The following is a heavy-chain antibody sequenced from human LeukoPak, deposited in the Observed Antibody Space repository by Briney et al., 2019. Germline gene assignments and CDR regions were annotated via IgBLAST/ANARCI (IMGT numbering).Heavy chain of an antibody. Sequence: SQTLSLTCTVSGGSISSSSYYWGWIRQPPGKGLEWIGSIYYSGITYYNPSLKSRVTISVDTSANQFSLKQSSVTAADTALYYCARHFCSSTSCYGGFDYWGQGTLVTVSS. CDR3: ARHFCSSTSCYGGFDY. CDR2: IYYSGIT. J-gene: IGHJ4*02. CDR1: GGSISSSSYY. V-gene: IGHV4-39*01. D-gene: IGHD2-2*01.